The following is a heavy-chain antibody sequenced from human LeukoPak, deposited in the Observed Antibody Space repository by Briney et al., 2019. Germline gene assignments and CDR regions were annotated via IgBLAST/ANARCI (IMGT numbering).Heavy chain of an antibody. V-gene: IGHV1-69*06. Sequence: ASVKVSCKASGRTFSSYAISWVRQAPGQGLEWMGGIIPIFGTANYAQKFQGRATITADKSTSTAYMELSSLRSEDTAVYYCAREMITFGGVIGQEYCFDYWGQGTLVTVSS. CDR1: GRTFSSYA. D-gene: IGHD3-16*02. CDR3: AREMITFGGVIGQEYCFDY. J-gene: IGHJ4*02. CDR2: IIPIFGTA.